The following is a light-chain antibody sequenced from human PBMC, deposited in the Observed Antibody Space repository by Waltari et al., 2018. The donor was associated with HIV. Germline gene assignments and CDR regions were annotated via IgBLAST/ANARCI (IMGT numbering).Light chain of an antibody. CDR3: QSYDTGLV. CDR1: SSHLRAGSA. CDR2: GDS. Sequence: QSVLTQPPSVSGAPGPRVTISCTGSSSHLRAGSAVHWYQHFPGTAPKLPIFGDSNRPSGVPDRFSGSKSGTSASLAITGLQAEDEADYYCQSYDTGLVFGGGTKLTVL. V-gene: IGLV1-40*01. J-gene: IGLJ2*01.